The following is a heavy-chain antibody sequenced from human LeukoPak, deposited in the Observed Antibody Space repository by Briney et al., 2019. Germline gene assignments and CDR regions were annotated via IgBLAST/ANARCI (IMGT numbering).Heavy chain of an antibody. D-gene: IGHD5-18*01. CDR2: INQSGST. CDR3: AIVDTAMGLWDYYYMDV. V-gene: IGHV4-34*01. Sequence: SETLSLTCAVYGGSFSGNYWSWIRQPPGKGLEWIGEINQSGSTNYNPSLKSRVTISVDTSKNQFSLKLSSVTAADTAVYYCAIVDTAMGLWDYYYMDVWGKGTTVTVSS. J-gene: IGHJ6*03. CDR1: GGSFSGNY.